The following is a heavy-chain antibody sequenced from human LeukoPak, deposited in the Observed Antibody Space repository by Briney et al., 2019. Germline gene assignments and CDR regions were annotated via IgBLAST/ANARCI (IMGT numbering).Heavy chain of an antibody. CDR2: IYQSGTT. CDR3: ARHGGYDRD. CDR1: GGSVSSGGNY. V-gene: IGHV4-31*03. D-gene: IGHD5-12*01. Sequence: SETLSLTCTVSGGSVSSGGNYWSWIRQHPRRGLEWIGYIYQSGTTHYNPSLEGRITISLDTSKNQFSLKLTSMTAADTAVYYCARHGGYDRDWGQGTLVTVSS. J-gene: IGHJ1*01.